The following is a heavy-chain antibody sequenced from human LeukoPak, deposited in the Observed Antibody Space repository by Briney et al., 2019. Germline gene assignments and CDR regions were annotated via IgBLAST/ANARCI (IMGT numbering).Heavy chain of an antibody. Sequence: GGSLRLSCSASGFTFSSYSLVWVRQAPGKGPEYVSGINNNGGSTQYADSVKGRFTISRDNSKNTVYLQMRSLRPEDTAVYYCVKAKVGATFDSWGQGTLVTVSS. CDR1: GFTFSSYS. V-gene: IGHV3-64D*06. CDR2: INNNGGST. CDR3: VKAKVGATFDS. J-gene: IGHJ4*02. D-gene: IGHD1-26*01.